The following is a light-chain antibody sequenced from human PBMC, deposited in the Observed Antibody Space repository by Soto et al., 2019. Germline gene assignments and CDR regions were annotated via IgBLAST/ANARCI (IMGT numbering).Light chain of an antibody. CDR2: KAS. V-gene: IGKV1-5*03. J-gene: IGKJ1*01. CDR3: QQYNSYSRT. CDR1: QSISSW. Sequence: IQMTQSPSTLSASVGDRVTITCRASQSISSWLAWYQQKPGKAPKLLIYKASSLESGVPSRFSGSGSGTEFTLTISSLQPDDFATYYCQQYNSYSRTFGQGTKVEMK.